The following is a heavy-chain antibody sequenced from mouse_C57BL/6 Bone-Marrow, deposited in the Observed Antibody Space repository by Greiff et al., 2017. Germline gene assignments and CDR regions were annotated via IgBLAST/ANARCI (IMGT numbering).Heavy chain of an antibody. CDR2: ISSGGDYI. J-gene: IGHJ1*03. Sequence: EVHLVESGEGLVKPGGSLKLSCAASGFTFSSYAMSWVRQTPEKRLEWVAYISSGGDYIYYAAPVTGRFTISRNNAYKTMYRQMSSLKSEDTAMYYCTGPGYFDVWGTGTTVTVSS. CDR3: TGPGYFDV. V-gene: IGHV5-9-1*02. CDR1: GFTFSSYA.